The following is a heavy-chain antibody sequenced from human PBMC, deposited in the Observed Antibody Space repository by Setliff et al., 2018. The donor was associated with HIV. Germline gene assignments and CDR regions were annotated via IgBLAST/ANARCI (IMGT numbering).Heavy chain of an antibody. Sequence: PGGSLRLSCAASGFTFSDYAVSWVRQAPGKGLEWISGITGSGSGRRTDYVDSVKGRFTISRDNSKNTLYLQLNSLRAEDTAVYYCAKHECSGGCYYYMDVWGKGTTVTVSS. CDR2: ITGSGSGRRT. J-gene: IGHJ6*03. CDR1: GFTFSDYA. D-gene: IGHD2-15*01. V-gene: IGHV3-23*01. CDR3: AKHECSGGCYYYMDV.